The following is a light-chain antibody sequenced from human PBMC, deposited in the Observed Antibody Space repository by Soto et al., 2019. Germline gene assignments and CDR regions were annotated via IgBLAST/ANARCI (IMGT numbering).Light chain of an antibody. Sequence: EIVLTHSPATLSVSPGERATLSCRASQSVGSNLAWYQQRPGQPPRLLIYDASTRATDIPARFSGGESGTEFTLTISSLQSEDFAVYYCQQYNNWPYTFGQGTKLQIK. CDR3: QQYNNWPYT. CDR1: QSVGSN. V-gene: IGKV3-15*01. CDR2: DAS. J-gene: IGKJ2*01.